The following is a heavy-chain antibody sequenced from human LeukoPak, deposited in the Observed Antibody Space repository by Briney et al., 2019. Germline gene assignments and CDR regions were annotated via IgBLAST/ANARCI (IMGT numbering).Heavy chain of an antibody. Sequence: GGSLRLSCAASAFTFSNHGMNWVRQAPGKGLEWVANIKYDGSEKNYVDSVKGRFTISRDNAQNSLYLQMNSLRAEDTAVYYCVRDYNSLIWGQGTMVMVSS. CDR3: VRDYNSLI. CDR1: AFTFSNHG. CDR2: IKYDGSEK. V-gene: IGHV3-7*03. J-gene: IGHJ3*02. D-gene: IGHD1-14*01.